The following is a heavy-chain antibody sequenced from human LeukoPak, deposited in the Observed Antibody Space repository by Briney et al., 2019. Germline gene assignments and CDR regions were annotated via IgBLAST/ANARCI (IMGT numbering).Heavy chain of an antibody. V-gene: IGHV1-2*02. CDR3: ARDQGYCSSTSCFNYYYGIDV. D-gene: IGHD2-2*01. Sequence: ASVKVSCKASGYTFTGYYMHWVRQAPGQGLEWMGWINPNSGGTNYAQKFQGRVTMTRDTSISTAYMELSRLRSDDTAVYYCARDQGYCSSTSCFNYYYGIDVWGQGTTVTVSS. CDR2: INPNSGGT. J-gene: IGHJ6*02. CDR1: GYTFTGYY.